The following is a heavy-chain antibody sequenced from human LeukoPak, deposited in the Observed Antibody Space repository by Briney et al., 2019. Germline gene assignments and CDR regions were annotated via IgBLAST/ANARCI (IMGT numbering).Heavy chain of an antibody. Sequence: PGGSLSLSCSASGFTFNNYAMHWVRQAPGKGLEYVSAISSNGGSTYYIDSVKGGFTISRDSSKNTLYLQMSPLRTEDTAVYYCVRGGDYGDYGDYWGQGTLVTVSS. CDR3: VRGGDYGDYGDY. D-gene: IGHD4-17*01. CDR1: GFTFNNYA. CDR2: ISSNGGST. J-gene: IGHJ4*02. V-gene: IGHV3-64D*09.